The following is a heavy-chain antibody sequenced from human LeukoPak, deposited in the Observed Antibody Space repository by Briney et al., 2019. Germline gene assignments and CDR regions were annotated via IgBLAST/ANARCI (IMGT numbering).Heavy chain of an antibody. D-gene: IGHD5-18*01. CDR2: INPSGGST. CDR1: GYTFTSYY. J-gene: IGHJ4*02. V-gene: IGHV1-46*01. CDR3: ASSPSIQLWFSRVPIGEYYFDY. Sequence: ASVKVSCKASGYTFTSYYMHWVRQAPGQGLEWMGIINPSGGSTSCAQKFQGRVTMTRDTSTSTVYMELSSLRSEDTAVYYCASSPSIQLWFSRVPIGEYYFDYWGQGTLVTVSS.